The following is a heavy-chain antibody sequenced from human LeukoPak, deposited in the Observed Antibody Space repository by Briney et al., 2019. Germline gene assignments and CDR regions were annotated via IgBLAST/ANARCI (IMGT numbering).Heavy chain of an antibody. CDR1: GYTFTDSY. V-gene: IGHV1-2*02. Sequence: ASVKVSCKASGYTFTDSYIHWVRQAPGQGLEWMGWINPNSGGTNYAQKFQGRVTMTRDTSISTAYMELTRLRSDDTAVYYCARAVAGYQVPLDYWGQGTLVTVSS. D-gene: IGHD2-2*01. J-gene: IGHJ4*02. CDR2: INPNSGGT. CDR3: ARAVAGYQVPLDY.